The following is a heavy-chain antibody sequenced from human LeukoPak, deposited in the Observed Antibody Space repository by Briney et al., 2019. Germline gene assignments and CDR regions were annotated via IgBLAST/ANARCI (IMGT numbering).Heavy chain of an antibody. Sequence: ASVTVSCTASGYTFTSYGISWVRQAPGQGLEWMGWINAHNGNTNYAQKLQGRVTMTTDTSTSTAYMELRSLRSDDTAVYYCARDRPSTTPDYWGQGTLSPSP. J-gene: IGHJ4*02. CDR1: GYTFTSYG. CDR3: ARDRPSTTPDY. V-gene: IGHV1-18*01. D-gene: IGHD1-1*01. CDR2: INAHNGNT.